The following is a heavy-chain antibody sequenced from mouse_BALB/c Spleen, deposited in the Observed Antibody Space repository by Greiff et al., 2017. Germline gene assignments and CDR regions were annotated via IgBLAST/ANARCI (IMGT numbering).Heavy chain of an antibody. CDR1: GFTFSSFG. CDR3: ARRDGIYAMDY. Sequence: EVNVVESGGGLVQPGGSRKLSCAASGFTFSSFGMHWVRQAPEKGLEWVAYISSGSSTIYYADTVKGRFTISRDNPKNTLFLQMTSLRSEDTAMYYCARRDGIYAMDYWGQGTSVTVSS. V-gene: IGHV5-17*02. J-gene: IGHJ4*01. CDR2: ISSGSSTI. D-gene: IGHD2-1*01.